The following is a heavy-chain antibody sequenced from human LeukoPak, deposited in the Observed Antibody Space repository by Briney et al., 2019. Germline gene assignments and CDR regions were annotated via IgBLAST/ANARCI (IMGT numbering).Heavy chain of an antibody. CDR1: GFTFSSYS. D-gene: IGHD5-18*01. CDR2: ISSSSSYI. CDR3: ARTPTIYSYGLPNGDY. Sequence: PGGSLRLSCAASGFTFSSYSMNWVRQAPGKGLEWVSSISSSSSYIYYADSVKGRFTISRDNAKNSLYLQMNSLRAEDTAVYYCARTPTIYSYGLPNGDYWGQGTLVTVSS. V-gene: IGHV3-21*01. J-gene: IGHJ4*02.